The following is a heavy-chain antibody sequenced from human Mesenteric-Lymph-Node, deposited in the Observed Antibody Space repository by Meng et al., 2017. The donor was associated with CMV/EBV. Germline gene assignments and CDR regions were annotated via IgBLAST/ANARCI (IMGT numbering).Heavy chain of an antibody. J-gene: IGHJ4*02. CDR1: GGSFSGYY. CDR2: INHSGST. D-gene: IGHD4-23*01. CDR3: ARHQRWLKSEGGFNY. V-gene: IGHV4-34*01. Sequence: QLTQWGAGLLKPSETLSLTGVVYGGSFSGYYWSWIRQPPGKGLEWIGEINHSGSTNYNPSLKSRVTISVDTSKNQFSLKLSSVTAADTAVYYCARHQRWLKSEGGFNYWGQGTLVTVSS.